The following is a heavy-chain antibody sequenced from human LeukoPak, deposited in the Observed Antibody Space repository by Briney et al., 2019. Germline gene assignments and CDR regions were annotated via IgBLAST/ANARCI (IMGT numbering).Heavy chain of an antibody. CDR1: GFTFSSYA. J-gene: IGHJ4*02. D-gene: IGHD3-22*01. CDR2: ISGSGGST. CDR3: AKAPSSFNYYDSSGYSFDY. Sequence: GGSLRLSCAASGFTFSSYAMSWVRQAPGKGLEWVSAISGSGGSTYYADSVKGRFTISRDNSKNTLYLQMNSLRAEDTAVYYCAKAPSSFNYYDSSGYSFDYWGQGTLVTVSS. V-gene: IGHV3-23*01.